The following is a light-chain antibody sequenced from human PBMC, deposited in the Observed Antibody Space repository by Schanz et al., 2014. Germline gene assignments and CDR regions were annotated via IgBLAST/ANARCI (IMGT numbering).Light chain of an antibody. CDR3: QQRSNWPPLT. CDR2: GAS. Sequence: EIVLTQSPGTLSLSPGERATLSCRASQSVSSSYLAWYQQKPGQAPRLLIYGASSRATGISDRFSGSGSGTEFTLTISSLQSEDFAVYYCQQRSNWPPLTFGGGTKVEIK. CDR1: QSVSSSY. J-gene: IGKJ4*01. V-gene: IGKV3D-20*02.